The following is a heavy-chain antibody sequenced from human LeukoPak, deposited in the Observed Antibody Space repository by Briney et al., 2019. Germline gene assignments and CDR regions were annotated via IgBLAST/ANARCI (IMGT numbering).Heavy chain of an antibody. V-gene: IGHV1-2*06. CDR2: INPNRGGT. J-gene: IGHJ4*02. Sequence: GASVKVSCKASGYTFTDYYLHWVRQAPGQGLEWMGRINPNRGGTNYAQKFQGRVTMTRDTSISTACMELSRLRSDDTAVYYCASEVYSGSYDYWGQGTLVTVSS. CDR1: GYTFTDYY. D-gene: IGHD1-26*01. CDR3: ASEVYSGSYDY.